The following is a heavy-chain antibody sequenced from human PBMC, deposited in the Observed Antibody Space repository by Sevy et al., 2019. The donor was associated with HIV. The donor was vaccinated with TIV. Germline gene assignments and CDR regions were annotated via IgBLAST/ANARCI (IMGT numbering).Heavy chain of an antibody. V-gene: IGHV3-9*01. CDR3: ARPRFLEWLSSAAFDI. CDR2: ISWNSGSI. D-gene: IGHD3-3*01. J-gene: IGHJ3*02. Sequence: GGSLRLSCAASGFTFDDYAMHWVRQAPGKGLEWVSGISWNSGSIGYADSVKGRFTISRDNAKNSLYLQMNSLRAEDTALYYCARPRFLEWLSSAAFDIWGQWTMVTVSS. CDR1: GFTFDDYA.